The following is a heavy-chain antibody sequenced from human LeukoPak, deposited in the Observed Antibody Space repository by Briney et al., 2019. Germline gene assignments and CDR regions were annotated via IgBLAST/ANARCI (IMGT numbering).Heavy chain of an antibody. CDR1: GGAFSSYA. V-gene: IGHV1-69*01. Sequence: GASVKVSCKASGGAFSSYAISWARQAPGQGLEWMGGIIPIFGTANYAQKFQGRVTITADESTSTAYMELSSLRSEDTAVYYCARDQMHNVLRFLEWSGYYYYYMDVWGKGTTVTVSS. CDR2: IIPIFGTA. J-gene: IGHJ6*03. D-gene: IGHD3-3*01. CDR3: ARDQMHNVLRFLEWSGYYYYYMDV.